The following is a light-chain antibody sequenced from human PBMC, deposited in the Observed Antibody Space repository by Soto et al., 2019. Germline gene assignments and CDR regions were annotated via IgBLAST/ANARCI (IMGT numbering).Light chain of an antibody. V-gene: IGLV2-14*03. CDR3: SSYKGSITYVV. J-gene: IGLJ2*01. CDR2: DVS. Sequence: QSALTQPASVSGSPGQSITISCTGTSSDVGGYNYDSWYQHHPGKAPKLMISDVSNRPSGVSNRFSGSKSGNTASLPISGLQAADEADYYCSSYKGSITYVVFGGGTKLTVL. CDR1: SSDVGGYNY.